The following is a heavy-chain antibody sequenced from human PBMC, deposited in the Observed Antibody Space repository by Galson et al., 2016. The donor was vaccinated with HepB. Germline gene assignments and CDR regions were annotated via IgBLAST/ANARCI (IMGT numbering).Heavy chain of an antibody. D-gene: IGHD2-21*01. CDR2: ISGLSSYI. V-gene: IGHV3-21*01. CDR3: AVAVVKSVTGVFDL. J-gene: IGHJ3*01. CDR1: GFTFSDYS. Sequence: SLRLSCAGSGFTFSDYSMNWVRQAPGKGLEWVASISGLSSYIYYPDSLRGRFTVSRDNAKNSLFLQLSSLGADDTAIYYCAVAVVKSVTGVFDLWGRGTLVTVSS.